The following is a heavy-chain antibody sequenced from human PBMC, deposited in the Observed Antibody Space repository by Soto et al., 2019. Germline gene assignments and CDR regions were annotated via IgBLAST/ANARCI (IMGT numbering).Heavy chain of an antibody. D-gene: IGHD2-8*01. J-gene: IGHJ4*02. CDR1: GGSISSYY. CDR3: ARLDCTNGVCSPDY. V-gene: IGHV4-59*01. CDR2: IYYSGST. Sequence: PSETLSLTCTVSGGSISSYYWSWIRQPPGKGLEWIGYIYYSGSTNYNPSLKSRVTISVDTSKNQFSLKLSSVTAADTAVYYCARLDCTNGVCSPDYWGQGTLVTAPQ.